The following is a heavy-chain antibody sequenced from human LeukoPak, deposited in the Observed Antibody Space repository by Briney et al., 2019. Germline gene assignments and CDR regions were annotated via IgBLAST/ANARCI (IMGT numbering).Heavy chain of an antibody. CDR1: GFTFSSYA. CDR3: ARGYDFWSGYSLNNDY. J-gene: IGHJ4*02. D-gene: IGHD3-3*01. V-gene: IGHV3-23*01. Sequence: GGSLRLSCAASGFTFSSYAMSWVRQAPGKGLEWVSAISGSGGSTYYADSVKGRFTISRDNSKNTLYLQMNSLRAEDTAVYYCARGYDFWSGYSLNNDYWGQGTLVTVSS. CDR2: ISGSGGST.